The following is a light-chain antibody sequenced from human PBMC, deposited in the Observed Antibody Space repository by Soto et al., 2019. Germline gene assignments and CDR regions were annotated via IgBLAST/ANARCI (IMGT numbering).Light chain of an antibody. CDR2: GAS. CDR3: QQYGSSPFT. Sequence: EIVLTQSPGTLSLSPGERATLSCRASQIVSSTYLAWFQQKPGQAPRLLIYGASTRATGIPDRFSGSGSGADFTLTISGLEPEDFGLYYCQQYGSSPFTFGPGTKVDIK. CDR1: QIVSSTY. V-gene: IGKV3-20*01. J-gene: IGKJ3*01.